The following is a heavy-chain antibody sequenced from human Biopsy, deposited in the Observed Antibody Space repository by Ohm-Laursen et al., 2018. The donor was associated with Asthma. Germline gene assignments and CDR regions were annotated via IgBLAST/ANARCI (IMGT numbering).Heavy chain of an antibody. D-gene: IGHD5-12*01. CDR1: GDSFSNYA. CDR2: LIPVLGTP. J-gene: IGHJ6*02. V-gene: IGHV1-69*10. Sequence: SVKVSCNASGDSFSNYAISWVRQAPGQGLEWMGGLIPVLGTPDHAQMFGGRVTITADKSTSTAYMELSSLSSEDTAVYYCARGYSGSDRIVYYYSGLEVWGQGTTVTVSS. CDR3: ARGYSGSDRIVYYYSGLEV.